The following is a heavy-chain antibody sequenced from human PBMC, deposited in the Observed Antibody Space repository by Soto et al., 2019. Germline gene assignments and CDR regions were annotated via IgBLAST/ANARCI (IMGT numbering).Heavy chain of an antibody. V-gene: IGHV3-33*01. CDR3: ARGNYEGSGYSDY. D-gene: IGHD3-22*01. Sequence: QVQLVESGGGVVQPGRSLRLSCAASGFTFSNYGMHWVRQAPGKGLEWVAVIWYDGSNKYYADSVKGRFTISRDNSKNTLNLQMNSLRAEDTAVYYCARGNYEGSGYSDYWGQGTLVTVSS. CDR2: IWYDGSNK. CDR1: GFTFSNYG. J-gene: IGHJ4*02.